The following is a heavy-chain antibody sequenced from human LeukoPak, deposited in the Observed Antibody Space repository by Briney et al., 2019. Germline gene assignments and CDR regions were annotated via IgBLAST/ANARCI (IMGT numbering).Heavy chain of an antibody. CDR3: ARLDGVWTKTGG. Sequence: PGGSLRLSCAASGFTFSGYTINWVRQAPGKGLEWVSSISSSGTFIYYADSVKGRFTISRDNAKSSLFLQMNSLRPEDTAVYYCARLDGVWTKTGGWGQGALVTVSS. D-gene: IGHD2-15*01. J-gene: IGHJ4*02. CDR2: ISSSGTFI. V-gene: IGHV3-21*01. CDR1: GFTFSGYT.